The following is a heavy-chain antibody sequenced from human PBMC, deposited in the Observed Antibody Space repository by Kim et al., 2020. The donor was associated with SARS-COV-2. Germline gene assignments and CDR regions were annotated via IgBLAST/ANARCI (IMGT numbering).Heavy chain of an antibody. Sequence: GGSLRLSCVVSGFTVSRNYMNWVRQAPGKGLEWVSVIYRGGSIYYADSVKGRFTISRDDSKNTLYLQMDSLRIEDTAVYYCAPYYYGSGSPGRGMDVWGQGTSVTVS. CDR2: IYRGGSI. V-gene: IGHV3-66*02. CDR1: GFTVSRNY. J-gene: IGHJ6*02. D-gene: IGHD3-10*01. CDR3: APYYYGSGSPGRGMDV.